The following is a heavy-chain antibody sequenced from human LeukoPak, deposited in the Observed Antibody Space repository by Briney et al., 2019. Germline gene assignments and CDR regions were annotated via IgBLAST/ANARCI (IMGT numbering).Heavy chain of an antibody. Sequence: GGSLRLSCAASGFTFSSYWMIWVRQAPGKGLEWVASIKTDGSDTYYVDSVKGRFTVSRDNTKSSLYLQMNSLRAEDTAVYYCVRDLGYHQVGYWGQGTLVTVSS. D-gene: IGHD1-26*01. J-gene: IGHJ4*02. CDR3: VRDLGYHQVGY. CDR2: IKTDGSDT. CDR1: GFTFSSYW. V-gene: IGHV3-7*01.